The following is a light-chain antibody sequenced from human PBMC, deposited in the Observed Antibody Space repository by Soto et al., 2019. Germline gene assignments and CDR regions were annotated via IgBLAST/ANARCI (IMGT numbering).Light chain of an antibody. V-gene: IGKV3-20*01. Sequence: EIVLTQSPGTLSLSPGERATLSCRASQSVRSNNLAWYQQKPGQAPRLLIYGASSRATGIPDRFSGSGSGTDFTLTISGLQPEDFASYYCQQTFSPPYTFGQGTKLEIK. CDR1: QSVRSNN. J-gene: IGKJ2*01. CDR2: GAS. CDR3: QQTFSPPYT.